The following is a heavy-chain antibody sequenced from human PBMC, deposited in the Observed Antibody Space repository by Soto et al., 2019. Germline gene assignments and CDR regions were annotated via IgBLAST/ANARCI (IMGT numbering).Heavy chain of an antibody. J-gene: IGHJ6*02. V-gene: IGHV3-15*07. Sequence: PGGSLRLSCAASGFTFSNAWMNWVRQAPGKGLEWVGRIKSKTDGGTTDYAAPVKGRFTISRDDSKNTLYLQMNSLKTEDTAVYYCTLLWFGELDYYYYGMDVWGQGTTVTVSS. D-gene: IGHD3-10*01. CDR3: TLLWFGELDYYYYGMDV. CDR2: IKSKTDGGTT. CDR1: GFTFSNAW.